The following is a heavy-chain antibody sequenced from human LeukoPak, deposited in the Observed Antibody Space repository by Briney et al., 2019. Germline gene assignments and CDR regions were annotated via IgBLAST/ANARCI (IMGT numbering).Heavy chain of an antibody. CDR1: GYTFTSYR. Sequence: GASVKVSCKASGYTFTSYRISWVRQAPGQGLELMGWISAYNGNTNYAQKLQGRVTMTTDTSTSTAYMELRSLRSDDTAVYYCARDRSYYYGSGSFYYGMDVWGKGTTVTVSS. D-gene: IGHD3-10*01. J-gene: IGHJ6*04. V-gene: IGHV1-18*04. CDR2: ISAYNGNT. CDR3: ARDRSYYYGSGSFYYGMDV.